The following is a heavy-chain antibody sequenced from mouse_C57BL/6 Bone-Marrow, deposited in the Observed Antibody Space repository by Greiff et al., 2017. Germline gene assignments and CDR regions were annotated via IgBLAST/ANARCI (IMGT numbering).Heavy chain of an antibody. CDR1: GFTINSYT. V-gene: IGHV1-4*01. J-gene: IGHJ3*01. D-gene: IGHD2-4*01. CDR2: INPSSGYT. Sequence: VQLQQSGAELARPGASVKLSCTASGFTINSYTMHWVKQRPGQGLEWIGYINPSSGYTKYNQKFKDKATLTADTSSSTAYMHLSSLTSEDAAVYYYSSRSVYYYCNIPLFAYWGQGTLVTVSA. CDR3: SSRSVYYYCNIPLFAY.